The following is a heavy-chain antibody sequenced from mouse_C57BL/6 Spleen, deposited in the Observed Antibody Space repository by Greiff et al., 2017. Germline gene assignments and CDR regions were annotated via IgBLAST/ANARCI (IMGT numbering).Heavy chain of an antibody. CDR1: GFYIKDYY. CDR2: IDPEDGEN. D-gene: IGHD2-3*01. Sequence: EVKVVESGAELVKPGASVKLSCTASGFYIKDYYMNWVKQRTEQGLAWIGRIDPEDGENKSAPKFQGKATITADTSSNTAYLQLSSLTSEDTAVYYCAINGYYVAWFAYWGQGTLVTVSA. J-gene: IGHJ3*01. V-gene: IGHV14-2*01. CDR3: AINGYYVAWFAY.